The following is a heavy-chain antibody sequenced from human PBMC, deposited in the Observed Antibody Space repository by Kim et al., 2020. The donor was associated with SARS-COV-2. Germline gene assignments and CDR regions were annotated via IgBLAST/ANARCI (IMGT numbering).Heavy chain of an antibody. CDR3: AKVFTSYLDSGADACDY. CDR2: INSRGDKT. Sequence: GGSLRLSCAASGFTFSNHAMHWIRQPPGKGLEYVSVINSRGDKTFYADSVKGRFTISRDNSKNTLFLQMGSLRTDDMAVYYCAKVFTSYLDSGADACDY. J-gene: IGHJ4*01. CDR1: GFTFSNHA. D-gene: IGHD4-17*01. V-gene: IGHV3-64*02.